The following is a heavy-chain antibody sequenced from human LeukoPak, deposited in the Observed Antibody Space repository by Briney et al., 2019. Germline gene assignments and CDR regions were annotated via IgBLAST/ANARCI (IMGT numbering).Heavy chain of an antibody. Sequence: GESLKISRKGFRYSLSTYWIGWVRQMPGRGLEWMGIVYPGDYTTQYTSSFQGQVTISVDKSTGTAYPQWSSLKASDTAMYYCASRDYGSTWSDPWGQGTLVTVSS. V-gene: IGHV5-51*01. CDR3: ASRDYGSTWSDP. D-gene: IGHD4/OR15-4a*01. J-gene: IGHJ5*02. CDR2: VYPGDYTT. CDR1: RYSLSTYW.